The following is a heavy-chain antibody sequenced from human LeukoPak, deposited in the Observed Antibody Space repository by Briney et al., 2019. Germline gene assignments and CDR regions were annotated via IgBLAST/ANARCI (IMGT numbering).Heavy chain of an antibody. D-gene: IGHD3-9*01. V-gene: IGHV3-49*04. J-gene: IGHJ5*02. CDR1: GFTFGDYA. CDR3: TLHSVKVILTGYSPNWFDP. CDR2: IRSKPYGGTT. Sequence: PGGSLRLSCTASGFTFGDYAMSWVRQAPGKGLEWVGFIRSKPYGGTTQYAASVKGRFTIARDDSKNIAYLQMDSLKTEHTGVYYSTLHSVKVILTGYSPNWFDPWGQGAHVTVSS.